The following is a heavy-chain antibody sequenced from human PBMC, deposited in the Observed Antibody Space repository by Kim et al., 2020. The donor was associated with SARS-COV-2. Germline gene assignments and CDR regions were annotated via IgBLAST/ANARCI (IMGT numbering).Heavy chain of an antibody. V-gene: IGHV1-24*01. CDR2: FDPEDGET. CDR1: GYTLTELS. J-gene: IGHJ6*02. CDR3: ATPNPPTMVRGVIRPSSLPHYYYYGMDV. Sequence: ASVKVSCKVSGYTLTELSMHWVRQAPGKGLEWMGGFDPEDGETIYAQKFQGRVTMTEDTSTDTAYMELSSLRSEDTAVYYCATPNPPTMVRGVIRPSSLPHYYYYGMDVWGQGTTVTVSS. D-gene: IGHD3-10*01.